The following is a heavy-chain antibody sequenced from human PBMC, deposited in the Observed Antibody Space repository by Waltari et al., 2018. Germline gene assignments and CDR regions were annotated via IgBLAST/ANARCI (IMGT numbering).Heavy chain of an antibody. V-gene: IGHV1-69*13. Sequence: QVQLVQSGAEVKKPGSSVKVSCKDSGGTFISYATSWVRQAPGQGLEWMGVIIPIFGTANYAQKFHGRVTITADESTSTAYMELSSLRSEDTAVYYCARRLGGDYYYGMDVWGQGTTVTVSS. J-gene: IGHJ6*02. CDR1: GGTFISYA. D-gene: IGHD3-10*01. CDR2: IIPIFGTA. CDR3: ARRLGGDYYYGMDV.